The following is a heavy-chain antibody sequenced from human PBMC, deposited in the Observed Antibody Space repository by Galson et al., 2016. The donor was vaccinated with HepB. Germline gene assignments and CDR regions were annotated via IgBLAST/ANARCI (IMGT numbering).Heavy chain of an antibody. D-gene: IGHD1-26*01. Sequence: SLRLSCAASGFIFGDYTMSWIRQAPGKGLEWLGFIRSKTYGGATEYAASVRGRFSFSRDDSKGIAYLQMNSLKNEDTAIYYCSRGGAGTNAFDFWGQGTLVTVSS. J-gene: IGHJ3*01. CDR2: IRSKTYGGAT. CDR3: SRGGAGTNAFDF. CDR1: GFIFGDYT. V-gene: IGHV3-49*03.